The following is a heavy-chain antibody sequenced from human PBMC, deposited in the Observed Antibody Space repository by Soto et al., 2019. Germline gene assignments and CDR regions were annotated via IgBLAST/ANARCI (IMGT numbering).Heavy chain of an antibody. V-gene: IGHV1-69*12. Sequence: QVQLVQSGAEVKKPGSSVKVYCKASGGTFSSYAISWVRHAPGQGLEWMGGIIPIFGTANYAQKFQGRVTITADASTSTADMELSSLRSEDTAVYYWASGGAHPDTPTFRYWGQGTLVTVSS. D-gene: IGHD3-10*01. J-gene: IGHJ4*02. CDR3: ASGGAHPDTPTFRY. CDR2: IIPIFGTA. CDR1: GGTFSSYA.